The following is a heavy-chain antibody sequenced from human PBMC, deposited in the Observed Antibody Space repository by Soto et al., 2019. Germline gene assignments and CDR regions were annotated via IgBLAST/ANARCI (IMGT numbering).Heavy chain of an antibody. CDR2: ISGSGGST. CDR3: AKGRSSGWYTFFDY. Sequence: EVQLLESGGGLVQPGGSPRLSCAASGFTFSSYAMSWVRQAPGKGLEWVSAISGSGGSTYYADSVKGRFTISRDNSKNTLYLQMNSLRAEDTAIYYCAKGRSSGWYTFFDYWGQGTLVTVSS. D-gene: IGHD6-19*01. J-gene: IGHJ4*02. V-gene: IGHV3-23*01. CDR1: GFTFSSYA.